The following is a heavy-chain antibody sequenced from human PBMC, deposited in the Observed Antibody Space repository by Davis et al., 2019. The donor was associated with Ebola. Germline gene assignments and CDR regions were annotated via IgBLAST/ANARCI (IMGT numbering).Heavy chain of an antibody. V-gene: IGHV3-23*01. J-gene: IGHJ4*02. CDR1: VITFSSYA. CDR2: ISGSGGST. D-gene: IGHD3-10*01. Sequence: GGSLRLSCTDSVITFSSYAMTWVRQAPGKGLEWVSAISGSGGSTYYADSVKGRFTISRDNSKNTLYLQMNSLRAKDTAVYYCAKDRLLWFGEANYFDYWGQGTLVTVSS. CDR3: AKDRLLWFGEANYFDY.